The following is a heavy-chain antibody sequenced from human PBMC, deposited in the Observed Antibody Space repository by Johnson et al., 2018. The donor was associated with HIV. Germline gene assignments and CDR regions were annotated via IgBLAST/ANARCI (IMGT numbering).Heavy chain of an antibody. D-gene: IGHD2-15*01. CDR2: IRGSGGST. V-gene: IGHV3-23*04. Sequence: VQLVESGGGLVQPGRSLRLSCAASGFTFSSYAMHWVRQAPGKGLEWVSAIRGSGGSTSYADSVTGRFTISRDNSKNTLNLQMNTLRAEDTAIYHCAKGGISAFDIWGQGTMVTVSS. J-gene: IGHJ3*02. CDR1: GFTFSSYA. CDR3: AKGGISAFDI.